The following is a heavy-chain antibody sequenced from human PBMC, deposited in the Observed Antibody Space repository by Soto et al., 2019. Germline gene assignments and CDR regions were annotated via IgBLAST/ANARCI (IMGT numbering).Heavy chain of an antibody. CDR3: ARLPLFRGVIMTPDY. CDR1: GGSISSSSYY. V-gene: IGHV4-39*01. J-gene: IGHJ4*02. D-gene: IGHD3-10*01. CDR2: IFSSGNT. Sequence: QLQLQESGPGLVKPSETLSLTCTVSGGSISSSSYYWGWIRQPPEKGLEWIGSIFSSGNTYYNPSLKSRVTISVDTSKNQFSLKLTSVTAADTAVYSCARLPLFRGVIMTPDYWGQGTLVTVSS.